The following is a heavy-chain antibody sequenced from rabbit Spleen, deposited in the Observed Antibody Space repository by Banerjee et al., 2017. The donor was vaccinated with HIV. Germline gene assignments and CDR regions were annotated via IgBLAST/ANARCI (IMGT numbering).Heavy chain of an antibody. Sequence: QEQLEESGGDLVKPEGSLTLTCTASGFSFSNNWICWVRQAPGKGLEWIACIGAGSSGSTYYASWAKGRFTISKTSSTTVTLQMTSLTAADTATYFCARSTGYVGGTVANLWGPGTLVTVS. CDR3: ARSTGYVGGTVANL. V-gene: IGHV1S45*01. CDR1: GFSFSNNW. CDR2: IGAGSSGST. J-gene: IGHJ4*01. D-gene: IGHD4-2*01.